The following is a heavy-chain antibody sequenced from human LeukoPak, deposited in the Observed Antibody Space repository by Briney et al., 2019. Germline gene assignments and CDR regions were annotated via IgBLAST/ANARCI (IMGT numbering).Heavy chain of an antibody. J-gene: IGHJ6*02. CDR3: ARVRRVYYYYGMGV. CDR1: GYTFTSYD. Sequence: ASVKVSCKASGYTFTSYDINWVRQATGQGLEWMGWMNPNSGDTGYAQKFQGRVTMTRNTSISTAYMELSSLRSEDTAVYYCARVRRVYYYYGMGVWGQGTTVTVSS. V-gene: IGHV1-8*01. CDR2: MNPNSGDT.